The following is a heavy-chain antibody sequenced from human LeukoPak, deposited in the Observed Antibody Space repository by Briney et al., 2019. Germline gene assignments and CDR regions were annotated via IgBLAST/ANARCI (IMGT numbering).Heavy chain of an antibody. CDR2: ISTNSRTI. CDR1: GFPFSRYS. J-gene: IGHJ4*03. D-gene: IGHD3-22*01. V-gene: IGHV3-48*01. CDR3: TTYFDTTGYFEEAYDT. Sequence: GGSLRLSCAPSGFPFSRYSMNWVRQAPGKGLEWVGYISTNSRTIYSGDSVKGRFSISRDNDKSLLYLQMENLRVEYTAVYYCTTYFDTTGYFEEAYDTWGQGTLVTVSA.